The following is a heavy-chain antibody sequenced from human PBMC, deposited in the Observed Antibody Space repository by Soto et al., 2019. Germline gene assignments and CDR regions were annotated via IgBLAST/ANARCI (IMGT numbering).Heavy chain of an antibody. J-gene: IGHJ4*02. D-gene: IGHD3-16*01. V-gene: IGHV3-33*01. CDR1: GFAFSSFG. Sequence: QVQLVESGGGVVQPGTSLRLSCVASGFAFSSFGMHWVRQAPGKGLEWVAIIWYDGSDKYYGDSVKGRFTISRDNSKNTLFLQMNSLRAEDTAVYHCAFGILSSYFDYWGQGTPVTVSS. CDR3: AFGILSSYFDY. CDR2: IWYDGSDK.